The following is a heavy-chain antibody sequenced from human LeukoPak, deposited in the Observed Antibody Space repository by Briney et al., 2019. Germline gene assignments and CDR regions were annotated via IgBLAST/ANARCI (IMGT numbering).Heavy chain of an antibody. CDR1: GGTFSSYA. V-gene: IGHV1-69*01. Sequence: SVKVSCKASGGTFSSYAISWVRQAPGQGLEWMGGIIPIFGTVNYAQKFQGRVTITADESTSTAYMELSSLRSEDTAVYYCARVVVSSTRNYYYYGMDVWGQGTTVTVSS. CDR2: IIPIFGTV. J-gene: IGHJ6*02. D-gene: IGHD2-2*01. CDR3: ARVVVSSTRNYYYYGMDV.